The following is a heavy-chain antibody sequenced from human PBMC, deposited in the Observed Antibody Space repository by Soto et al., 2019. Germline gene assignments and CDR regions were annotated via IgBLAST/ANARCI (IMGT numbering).Heavy chain of an antibody. Sequence: QVQLQESGPGLVKPSETLSLTCTVSGGSVSSGSYYWSWIRQPPGKGLEWIGYIYYSGSTNYNPSLKRRVTISVDTSKNQFSLKLSSVTAADTAVYYCARVAPRYYYGSGSYAPVDYWGQGTLVTVSS. CDR2: IYYSGST. J-gene: IGHJ4*02. D-gene: IGHD3-10*01. CDR3: ARVAPRYYYGSGSYAPVDY. CDR1: GGSVSSGSYY. V-gene: IGHV4-61*01.